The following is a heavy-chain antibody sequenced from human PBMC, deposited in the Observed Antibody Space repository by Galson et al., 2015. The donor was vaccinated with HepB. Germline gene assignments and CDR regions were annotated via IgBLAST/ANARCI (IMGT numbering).Heavy chain of an antibody. D-gene: IGHD1-26*01. J-gene: IGHJ6*02. V-gene: IGHV3-30*03. CDR3: ARDALWNGSPKGDMDV. CDR1: GFTFTSYG. Sequence: SLRLSCAASGFTFTSYGMHWVCQAPGKGLEWVAGISYTGSNEYYADSVKGRCTISRDITKNTLYLQMSSLRGEDTAVYYCARDALWNGSPKGDMDVWGQGTTVTVSS. CDR2: ISYTGSNE.